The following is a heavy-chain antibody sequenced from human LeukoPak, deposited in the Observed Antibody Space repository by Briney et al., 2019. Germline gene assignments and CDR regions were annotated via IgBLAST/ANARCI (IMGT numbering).Heavy chain of an antibody. J-gene: IGHJ4*02. V-gene: IGHV1-2*02. CDR2: IIPKSGAT. Sequence: GASVTVSCTASGFTFTDYFIHWVRQAPGQGLEWMGWIIPKSGATNFAQRSRDRVTVTSDTSTVSMDLSRLTSDDTAVYYCARDLRSGGVTYGQDSWGQGTLVTVSS. CDR3: ARDLRSGGVTYGQDS. D-gene: IGHD3-10*01. CDR1: GFTFTDYF.